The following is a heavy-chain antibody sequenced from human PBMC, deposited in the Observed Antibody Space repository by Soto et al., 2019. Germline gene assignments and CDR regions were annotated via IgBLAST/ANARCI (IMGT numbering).Heavy chain of an antibody. Sequence: GGSLRLSCAASGLTVSNNYMTWVRQAPGKGLEWVSFIYSSGSTYYADSVKGRFTISRDNFKNTLYLQMNSLRAEDTAVYYCARVIRPLAVSAYSFDYWAQGALVPVSS. D-gene: IGHD2-15*01. V-gene: IGHV3-53*01. CDR3: ARVIRPLAVSAYSFDY. J-gene: IGHJ4*02. CDR1: GLTVSNNY. CDR2: IYSSGST.